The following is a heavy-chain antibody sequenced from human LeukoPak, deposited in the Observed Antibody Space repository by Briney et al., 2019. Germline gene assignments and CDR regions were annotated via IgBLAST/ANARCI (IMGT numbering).Heavy chain of an antibody. D-gene: IGHD4/OR15-4a*01. J-gene: IGHJ6*02. V-gene: IGHV4-31*03. CDR3: ARAPLNDYYYYGMDV. Sequence: PSQTLSLTCTVSGGSISSGGYYWSWIRQHPGKGLEWIGYIYYSGSTYYNPSLKSRVTISVDRSKNQFSLKLSSVTAADTAVYYCARAPLNDYYYYGMDVWGQGTTVTVSS. CDR2: IYYSGST. CDR1: GGSISSGGYY.